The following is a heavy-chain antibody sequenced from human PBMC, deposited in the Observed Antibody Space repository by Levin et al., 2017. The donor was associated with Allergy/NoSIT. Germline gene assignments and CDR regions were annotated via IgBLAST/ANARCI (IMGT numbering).Heavy chain of an antibody. CDR2: IDDRGST. J-gene: IGHJ4*02. Sequence: SQTLSLTCTVSGVSVSSGSSYWSWIRQTPGKGLEWIAYIDDRGSTDYNPSLTGRATISLDTSKNQFSLRLRSMTPADTAVYYCARVRGDDNYYFDLWGQGILVAVSS. CDR1: GVSVSSGSSY. CDR3: ARVRGDDNYYFDL. V-gene: IGHV4-61*01. D-gene: IGHD2-21*02.